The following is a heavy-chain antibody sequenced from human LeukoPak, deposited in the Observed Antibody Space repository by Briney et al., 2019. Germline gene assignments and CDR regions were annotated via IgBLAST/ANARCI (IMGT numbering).Heavy chain of an antibody. CDR2: INPSGGST. J-gene: IGHJ3*02. V-gene: IGHV1-46*01. Sequence: ASVKVSCKASGYTFTSYYMHWVRQAPGQGLEWMGIINPSGGSTSYAQKFQGRVTMTRDTSTSTVYMELSSLRSEDTAVYYCARGLDFDWLFVGDDAFDIWGQGTMVTVSS. D-gene: IGHD3-9*01. CDR3: ARGLDFDWLFVGDDAFDI. CDR1: GYTFTSYY.